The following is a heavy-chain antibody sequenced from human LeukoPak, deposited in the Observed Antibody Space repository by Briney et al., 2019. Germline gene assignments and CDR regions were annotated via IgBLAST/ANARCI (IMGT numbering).Heavy chain of an antibody. CDR2: IKQDGSEK. D-gene: IGHD3-10*01. J-gene: IGHJ4*02. CDR1: GFTFSSYW. CDR3: AKVTYGPGTYGAFDL. V-gene: IGHV3-7*03. Sequence: GGSLRLSCAASGFTFSSYWMSWVRQAPGKGLEWVANIKQDGSEKYYVDSVKGRFTISRDNAKNSLYLQMNSLRAEDTAIYYCAKVTYGPGTYGAFDLWGQGTLVTVSS.